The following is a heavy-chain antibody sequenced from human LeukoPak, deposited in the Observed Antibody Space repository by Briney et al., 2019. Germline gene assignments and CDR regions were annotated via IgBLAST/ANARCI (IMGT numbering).Heavy chain of an antibody. Sequence: SVKVSCKASGGTFSSYTISWVRQAPGQGLEWMGRIIPILGIANYAQKFQGRVTITADKSTSTAYMELSSLRSEDTAVYYCASGIRFLEWLPVDYWGQGTLVTVSS. V-gene: IGHV1-69*02. CDR2: IIPILGIA. D-gene: IGHD3-3*01. CDR3: ASGIRFLEWLPVDY. CDR1: GGTFSSYT. J-gene: IGHJ4*02.